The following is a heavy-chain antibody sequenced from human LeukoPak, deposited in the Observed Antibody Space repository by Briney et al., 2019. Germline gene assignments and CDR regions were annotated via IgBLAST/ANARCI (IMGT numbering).Heavy chain of an antibody. CDR3: ARVDHYGFLDV. J-gene: IGHJ6*04. CDR2: IYHSGST. V-gene: IGHV4-38-2*02. Sequence: SETLSLTCTVSGYSISSGHYWGWIRQPPGKGLEWIGSIYHSGSTYYNPSLKSRVTISVDTSKNQFSLKVSSLTAADTAVYYCARVDHYGFLDVWGKGTTVTISS. CDR1: GYSISSGHY. D-gene: IGHD3-10*01.